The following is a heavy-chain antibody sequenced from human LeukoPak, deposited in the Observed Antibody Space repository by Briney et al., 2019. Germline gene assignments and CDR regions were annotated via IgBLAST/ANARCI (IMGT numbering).Heavy chain of an antibody. Sequence: LSGGSLRLSCAASGFTFGSYAMSWVRQAPGKGLEWVSAISGSGGSTYYADSVKGRFTISRDNSKNTLYLQMNSLRAEDTAVYYCAKGISFVATITRYYFDYWAREPWSPSPQ. D-gene: IGHD5-12*01. CDR2: ISGSGGST. V-gene: IGHV3-23*01. CDR3: AKGISFVATITRYYFDY. J-gene: IGHJ4*02. CDR1: GFTFGSYA.